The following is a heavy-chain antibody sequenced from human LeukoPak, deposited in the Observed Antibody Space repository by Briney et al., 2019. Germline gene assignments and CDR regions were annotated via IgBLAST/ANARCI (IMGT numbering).Heavy chain of an antibody. D-gene: IGHD7-27*01. J-gene: IGHJ4*02. CDR1: GFPFTSYW. V-gene: IGHV3-7*01. CDR2: INQDGSEI. Sequence: GGSLRLSCAGSGFPFTSYWMNWVRQSPGKGLEWVANINQDGSEIYYADSVKGRFTLSRDNAENSVYLQMNNLRAEETAVYYCATLNWGNLDFWGQGTQLTVSS. CDR3: ATLNWGNLDF.